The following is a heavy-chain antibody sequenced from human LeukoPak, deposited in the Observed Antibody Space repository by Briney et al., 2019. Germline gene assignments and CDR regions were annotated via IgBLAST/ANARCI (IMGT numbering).Heavy chain of an antibody. V-gene: IGHV1-2*02. J-gene: IGHJ4*02. Sequence: GASVKVSCKASGYTFTGYYMHWVRQAPGQGLEWMGWINPNSGGTKYAQKFQGRVTMTRDTSISTAYMELSRLRSDDTAVYYCATSSGGWLHGARTGGLFDYWGQGTLVTVSS. D-gene: IGHD2-15*01. CDR1: GYTFTGYY. CDR2: INPNSGGT. CDR3: ATSSGGWLHGARTGGLFDY.